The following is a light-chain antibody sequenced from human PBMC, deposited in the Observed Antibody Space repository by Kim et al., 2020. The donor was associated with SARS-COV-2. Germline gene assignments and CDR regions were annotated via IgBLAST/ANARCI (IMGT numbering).Light chain of an antibody. J-gene: IGKJ2*01. CDR2: GAS. V-gene: IGKV3-20*01. CDR3: QQYGSSPYT. CDR1: KSGSSSY. Sequence: LSPGAQGSLFCRASKSGSSSYLAWYQQKPGQAPRLLIYGASSRATGIPERFSGSGSGTDFTLTISRLEPEDFAVYYCQQYGSSPYTFGQGTKLEIK.